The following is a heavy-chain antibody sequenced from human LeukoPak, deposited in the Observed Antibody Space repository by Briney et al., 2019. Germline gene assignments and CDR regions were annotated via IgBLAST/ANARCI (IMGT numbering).Heavy chain of an antibody. Sequence: SETLSLTCAVYGGSFSGYYWSWIRQPPGKGLEWIGEINHSGSTNYNPSLKSRVTISVDTSKNQFSLKLSSVTAADTAVYYCARVQRSGYFGYWGQGTLVTVSS. V-gene: IGHV4-34*01. CDR2: INHSGST. J-gene: IGHJ4*02. D-gene: IGHD3-22*01. CDR1: GGSFSGYY. CDR3: ARVQRSGYFGY.